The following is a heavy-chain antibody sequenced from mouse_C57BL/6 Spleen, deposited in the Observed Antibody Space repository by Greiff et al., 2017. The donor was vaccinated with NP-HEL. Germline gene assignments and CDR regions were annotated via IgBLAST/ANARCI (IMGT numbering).Heavy chain of an antibody. Sequence: VQLQQSGAELVRPGASVKLSCTASGFNIKDDYMHWVKQRPEQGLEWIGWIDPENGDTEYASQFQGKATITADTSSNTAYLQLSSLTSEDTAVYYCTTSGLGPYFDVWGTGTTVTVSS. D-gene: IGHD4-1*01. V-gene: IGHV14-4*01. J-gene: IGHJ1*03. CDR1: GFNIKDDY. CDR2: IDPENGDT. CDR3: TTSGLGPYFDV.